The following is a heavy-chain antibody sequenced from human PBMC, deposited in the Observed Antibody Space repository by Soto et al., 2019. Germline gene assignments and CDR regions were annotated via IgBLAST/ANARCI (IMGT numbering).Heavy chain of an antibody. CDR1: GFTFSSYS. V-gene: IGHV3-21*01. J-gene: IGHJ5*02. Sequence: EVPLVESGGGLVKPGGSLRLSCAASGFTFSSYSMNWVRQAPGKGLEWVSSISSSSSYIYYADSVKGRFTISRDNAKNSLYLQMNSLRAEDTAVYYCARDVTSSTYYYLSPGGFDPWGQGTLVTVSS. D-gene: IGHD3-22*01. CDR3: ARDVTSSTYYYLSPGGFDP. CDR2: ISSSSSYI.